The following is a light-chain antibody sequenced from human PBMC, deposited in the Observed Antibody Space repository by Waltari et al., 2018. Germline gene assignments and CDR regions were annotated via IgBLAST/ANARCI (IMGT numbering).Light chain of an antibody. CDR2: AAS. J-gene: IGKJ1*01. V-gene: IGKV3-20*01. CDR3: QNHERLPAT. Sequence: VLTQSPGTLSLSTGETDTLSCRGSQSISKYLVWYQQRPGQAPRLPIYAASTRATGVPDRFSGSGYGTDFTLTISRLEPEDFAVYYCQNHERLPATFGQGTKVEIK. CDR1: QSISKY.